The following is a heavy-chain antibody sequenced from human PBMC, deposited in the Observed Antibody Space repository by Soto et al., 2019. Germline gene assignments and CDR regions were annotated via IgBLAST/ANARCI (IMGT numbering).Heavy chain of an antibody. V-gene: IGHV3-9*01. D-gene: IGHD6-13*01. CDR1: GFTFYDYA. CDR3: AKAALDSSSWPPGVD. J-gene: IGHJ4*02. CDR2: ISWNSGSI. Sequence: PGGSLRLSCAASGFTFYDYAMHWVRQAPGKGLEWVSGISWNSGSIGYADSVKGRFTISRDNAKNSLYLQMNSLRAEDTALYYCAKAALDSSSWPPGVDWGQGTLVTVSS.